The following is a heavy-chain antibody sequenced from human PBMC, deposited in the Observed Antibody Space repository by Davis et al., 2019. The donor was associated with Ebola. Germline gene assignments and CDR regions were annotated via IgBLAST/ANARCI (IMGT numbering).Heavy chain of an antibody. CDR2: INSEGSSI. Sequence: PGGSLRLSCAVSGFTFSSYWMHWVRHTPGKGLVWVARINSEGSSISYADSVKGRFTISRDNAKNTVYLQMKSLRVEDTGVFYCARDRSGSTYNGMDVWGQGTTVTVSS. J-gene: IGHJ6*02. CDR3: ARDRSGSTYNGMDV. CDR1: GFTFSSYW. V-gene: IGHV3-74*01. D-gene: IGHD3-10*01.